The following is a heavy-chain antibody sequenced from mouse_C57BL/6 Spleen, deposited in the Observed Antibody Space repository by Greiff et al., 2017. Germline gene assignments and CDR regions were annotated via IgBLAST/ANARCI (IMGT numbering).Heavy chain of an antibody. CDR2: INPSSGYT. CDR3: ARSELYDYYYYAMDY. J-gene: IGHJ4*01. V-gene: IGHV1-7*01. CDR1: GYTFTSYW. Sequence: VMLVESGAELVKPGASVKLSCKASGYTFTSYWMHWVKQRPGQGLEWIGYINPSSGYTKYNQKFKDKATLTADTSSRPAYMQRSSLTYEDSAVYDCARSELYDYYYYAMDYWGQGTSVTVSS. D-gene: IGHD2-4*01.